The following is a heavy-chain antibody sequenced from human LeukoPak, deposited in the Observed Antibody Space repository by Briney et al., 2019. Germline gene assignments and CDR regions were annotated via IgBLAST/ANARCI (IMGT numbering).Heavy chain of an antibody. CDR3: ARAKGSFGPDC. Sequence: ASVKVSCKSSGYTFTSYDINWVRQATGQGLEWMGWMNPDSGRTGYAQRFQGRLTMAWNTSISTSYMELSSLKSEDTAVYYCARAKGSFGPDCWGRGTLVTVSS. CDR2: MNPDSGRT. D-gene: IGHD1-26*01. J-gene: IGHJ4*02. CDR1: GYTFTSYD. V-gene: IGHV1-8*01.